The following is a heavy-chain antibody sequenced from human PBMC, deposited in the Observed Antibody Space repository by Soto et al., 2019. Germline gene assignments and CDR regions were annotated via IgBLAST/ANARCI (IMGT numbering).Heavy chain of an antibody. CDR2: IIPIFGTA. CDR3: ARGEDLTFDY. CDR1: GGTFSSYA. V-gene: IGHV1-69*13. D-gene: IGHD1-26*01. Sequence: GASVKVSCKASGGTFSSYATSWVRQAPGQGLEWMGGIIPIFGTANYAQKFQGRVTITADESTSTAYMELSSLRSEDTAVYYCARGEDLTFDYWGQGTLVTVSS. J-gene: IGHJ4*02.